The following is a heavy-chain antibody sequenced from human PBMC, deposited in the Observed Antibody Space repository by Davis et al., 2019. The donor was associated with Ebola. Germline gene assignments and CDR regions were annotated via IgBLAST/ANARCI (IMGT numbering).Heavy chain of an antibody. J-gene: IGHJ1*01. CDR2: IDIRSTII. CDR3: AKTVGWLQQTGEEYFQN. Sequence: GGSLRLSCAVSGFTSSNYNMNWVRQAPGKGLEWVSYIDIRSTIIYYADSVRGRFTISRDNAKNSLYLQMHSLRADDTAVYYCAKTVGWLQQTGEEYFQNWGQGTLVTVSS. V-gene: IGHV3-48*04. D-gene: IGHD5-24*01. CDR1: GFTSSNYN.